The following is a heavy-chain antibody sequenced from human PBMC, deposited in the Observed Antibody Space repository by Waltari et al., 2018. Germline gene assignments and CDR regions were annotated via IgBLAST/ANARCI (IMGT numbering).Heavy chain of an antibody. CDR2: IYYSGST. CDR3: ARAPVEMAYGMDV. CDR1: GGSISSHY. Sequence: QVQLQESGPGLVKPSETLSLTCTVSGGSISSHYWSWIRQPPGKGLAWIGYIYYSGSTNYNPTLKRRVTRAVDTSKNQFSLKLSSVTAAETAVYYCARAPVEMAYGMDVWGQGTTVTVSS. V-gene: IGHV4-59*11. D-gene: IGHD2-2*01. J-gene: IGHJ6*02.